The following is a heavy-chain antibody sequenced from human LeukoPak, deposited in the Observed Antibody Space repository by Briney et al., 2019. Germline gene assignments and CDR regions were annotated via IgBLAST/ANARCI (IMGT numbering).Heavy chain of an antibody. CDR1: GFAFSSYG. V-gene: IGHV3-30*02. J-gene: IGHJ6*03. Sequence: GGSLRLSCAASGFAFSSYGMHWVRQAPGKGLEWVAFIRYDGSNKYYADSVKGRFTISRDNSKNTLYLKMNSLRAEDTAVYYCAKGGGWEVQYYYYYMDVWGKGTTVTISS. CDR2: IRYDGSNK. CDR3: AKGGGWEVQYYYYYMDV. D-gene: IGHD1-26*01.